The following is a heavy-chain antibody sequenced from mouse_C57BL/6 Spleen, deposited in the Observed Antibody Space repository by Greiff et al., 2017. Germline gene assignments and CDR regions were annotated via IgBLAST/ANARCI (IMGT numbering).Heavy chain of an antibody. CDR3: ARIYDWYFDV. CDR1: GYTFTSYW. J-gene: IGHJ1*03. D-gene: IGHD2-3*01. Sequence: QVQLQQPGAELVKPGASVKMSCKASGYTFTSYWITWVKQRPGQGLEWIGDIYPGSGSTNYNEKFKSKATLTVYTSSSTAYMQLSSLTSEDPAVYYGARIYDWYFDVWGTGTTVTVSS. V-gene: IGHV1-55*01. CDR2: IYPGSGST.